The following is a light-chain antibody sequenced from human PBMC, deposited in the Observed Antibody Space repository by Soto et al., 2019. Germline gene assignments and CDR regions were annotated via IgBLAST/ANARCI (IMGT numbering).Light chain of an antibody. V-gene: IGKV3-20*01. CDR3: QQYNNWPQT. Sequence: DIVLTQSPGTLSLSPGERATLSCRASQSVRSTYLGWYQHKRGQAPRLLIYGASNRATGIPDRFSGSGSGTDFTLTISRLEPEDFAEYHCQQYNNWPQTFGQGTKVDIK. J-gene: IGKJ1*01. CDR2: GAS. CDR1: QSVRSTY.